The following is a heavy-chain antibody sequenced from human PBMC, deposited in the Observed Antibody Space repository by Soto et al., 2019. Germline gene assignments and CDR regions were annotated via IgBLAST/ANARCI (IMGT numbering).Heavy chain of an antibody. CDR3: GAIAAAGSFDH. CDR2: IIPLLGIR. CDR1: GDTVTYFS. Sequence: QVQLVQSGAAVKNLGSSVKVSCKASGDTVTYFSIAWVRQAPGQGLEWVGGIIPLLGIRKYAPKFQGRVAITANTSTTTVYLDLSRLTSEDTAVYSCGAIAAAGSFDHWGQGTLVSVSS. V-gene: IGHV1-69*09. D-gene: IGHD6-13*01. J-gene: IGHJ4*02.